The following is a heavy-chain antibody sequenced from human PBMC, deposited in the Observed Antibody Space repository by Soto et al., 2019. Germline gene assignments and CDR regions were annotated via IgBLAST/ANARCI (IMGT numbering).Heavy chain of an antibody. V-gene: IGHV3-48*02. J-gene: IGHJ6*02. Sequence: GGSLRLSCAASGFTFSSYSMNWVRQAPGKGLEWVSYISSSSSTIYYADSVKGRFTISRDNAKNSLYLQMNSLRDEDTAVYYCARVRYEVGYYGMDVWGQGTLVTVSS. CDR2: ISSSSSTI. CDR1: GFTFSSYS. CDR3: ARVRYEVGYYGMDV. D-gene: IGHD1-20*01.